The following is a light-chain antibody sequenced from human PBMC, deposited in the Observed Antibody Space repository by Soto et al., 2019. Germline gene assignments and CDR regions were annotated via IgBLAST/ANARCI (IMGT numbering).Light chain of an antibody. CDR1: QSVTSSS. V-gene: IGKV3-20*01. CDR2: GAS. Sequence: EIVLTQSPGTLSLSPGERATLSCRASQSVTSSSLAWYQQKPGQAPRLLIAGASSRATGIPDRFSGSGSGTDFTLTISRLEPEDFAVYYCQQYGSSPQTFGHGTKVEIQ. J-gene: IGKJ1*01. CDR3: QQYGSSPQT.